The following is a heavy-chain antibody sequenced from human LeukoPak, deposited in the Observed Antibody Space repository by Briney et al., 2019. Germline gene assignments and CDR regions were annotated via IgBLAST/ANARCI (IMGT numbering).Heavy chain of an antibody. CDR3: ARDYSTVTTFSDY. Sequence: GGSLRLSCAASGFTFRSYNMNWVRQAPGKGLEWVSYITGGSTTIYYADSVKGRFTISRDNAKNSLYLQMNSLRAEDTAVYYCARDYSTVTTFSDYWGQGTLVTVSS. CDR1: GFTFRSYN. CDR2: ITGGSTTI. D-gene: IGHD4-17*01. V-gene: IGHV3-48*01. J-gene: IGHJ4*02.